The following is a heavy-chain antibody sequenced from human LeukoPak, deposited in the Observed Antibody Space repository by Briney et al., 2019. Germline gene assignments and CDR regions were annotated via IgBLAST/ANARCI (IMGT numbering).Heavy chain of an antibody. CDR3: ARYYYDSSGYPYYFDY. CDR1: GFTFSNYA. V-gene: IGHV3-53*01. D-gene: IGHD3-22*01. Sequence: GGSLRLSCASSGFTFSNYAMSWVRQAPGKGLEWVSVIYSGGSTYYADSVKGRFTISRDNSKNTVYLQMNSLRAEDTAVYYCARYYYDSSGYPYYFDYWGQGTLVTVSS. CDR2: IYSGGST. J-gene: IGHJ4*02.